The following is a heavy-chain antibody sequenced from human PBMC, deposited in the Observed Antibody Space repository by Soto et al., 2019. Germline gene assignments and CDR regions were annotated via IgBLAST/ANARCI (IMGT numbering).Heavy chain of an antibody. V-gene: IGHV3-53*01. Sequence: GGSLRLSCAASGFTVSSNYMSWVRQAPGKGLEWVSVIYSGGSTYYADSVKGRFTISRDNSKNMLYLQMNNLRAEATAVYYSARENMRYYASGSYSPYYYYGMDVWGQGTTVTVSS. CDR2: IYSGGST. CDR3: ARENMRYYASGSYSPYYYYGMDV. D-gene: IGHD3-10*01. CDR1: GFTVSSNY. J-gene: IGHJ6*02.